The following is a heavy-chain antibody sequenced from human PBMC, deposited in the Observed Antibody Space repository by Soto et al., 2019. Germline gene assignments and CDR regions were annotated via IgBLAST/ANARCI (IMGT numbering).Heavy chain of an antibody. D-gene: IGHD3-16*01. Sequence: QITLKESGPTLVKPTQTLTLTCTFSGFSLSASGVGVGWIRQPPGKALEWLAIIYWDDAKHYSPSLKSSLTITKDTSKNQVVLKMTNMAPVDTATYYCAHKGGGDRILDYWGQGTLVTVSS. V-gene: IGHV2-5*02. CDR2: IYWDDAK. CDR1: GFSLSASGVG. CDR3: AHKGGGDRILDY. J-gene: IGHJ4*02.